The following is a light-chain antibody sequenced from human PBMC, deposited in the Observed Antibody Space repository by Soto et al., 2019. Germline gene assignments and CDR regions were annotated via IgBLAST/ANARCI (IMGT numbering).Light chain of an antibody. J-gene: IGKJ2*03. CDR3: QQSHITQYS. V-gene: IGKV1-39*01. CDR1: QNIDRH. Sequence: DIQMTQSPSSLSASVGDSVTITCRASQNIDRHLHWYQHRPGKAPNLLISHASSLQSRVPSMFSGSESGTDFTLTISSLQREDFATYYCQQSHITQYSFGQGTTLEIK. CDR2: HAS.